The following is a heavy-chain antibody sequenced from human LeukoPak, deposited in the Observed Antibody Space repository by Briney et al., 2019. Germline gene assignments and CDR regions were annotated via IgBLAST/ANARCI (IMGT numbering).Heavy chain of an antibody. J-gene: IGHJ4*02. CDR3: ARVAIAADGTGIDS. CDR1: GGSINCGGHY. V-gene: IGHV4-31*03. D-gene: IGHD6-13*01. Sequence: PSETLSLTCTVSGGSINCGGHYWSWIRQHPEKGLEWIGYVYYYSGSTYYNPSLKSRVTISVNTSKDQFSLSLTSVTAADTAVYYCARVAIAADGTGIDSWGQGTLVTVSS. CDR2: VYYYSGST.